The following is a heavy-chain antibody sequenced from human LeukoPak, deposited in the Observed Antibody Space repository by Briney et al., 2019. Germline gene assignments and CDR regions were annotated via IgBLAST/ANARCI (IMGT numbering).Heavy chain of an antibody. V-gene: IGHV4-59*01. CDR3: ARGWSSYYDFWSGYYPYFDY. CDR2: IYYSGST. D-gene: IGHD3-3*01. J-gene: IGHJ4*02. CDR1: GSSISSYY. Sequence: PSETLSLTCTVSGSSISSYYWSWIRQPPGKGLEWIGYIYYSGSTNYNPSLKSRVTISVDTSKNQFSLKLSSVTAADTAVYYCARGWSSYYDFWSGYYPYFDYWGQGTLVTVSS.